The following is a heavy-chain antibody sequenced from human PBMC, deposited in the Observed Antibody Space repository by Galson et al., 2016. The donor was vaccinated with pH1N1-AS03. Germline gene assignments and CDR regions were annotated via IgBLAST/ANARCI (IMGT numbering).Heavy chain of an antibody. D-gene: IGHD2/OR15-2a*01. CDR2: IKNNNDNT. J-gene: IGHJ4*02. V-gene: IGHV1-18*01. CDR3: ARAFEEYLLRDYSSVFDS. CDR1: GYTFSNYG. Sequence: SVKVSCKASGYTFSNYGITWVRQAPGQGLQWMGWIKNNNDNTIYGQNFQGLVTLTTDPSTTTADMELKNLRSDDTGVYYCARAFEEYLLRDYSSVFDSWGQGTLVTVSS.